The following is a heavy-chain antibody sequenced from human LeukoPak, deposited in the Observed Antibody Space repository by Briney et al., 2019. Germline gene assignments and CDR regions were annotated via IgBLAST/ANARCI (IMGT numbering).Heavy chain of an antibody. CDR1: GFTFSSYE. V-gene: IGHV3-48*03. D-gene: IGHD6-6*01. J-gene: IGHJ5*01. CDR3: TRDPRHFDS. Sequence: GGSLRLSCAASGFTFSSYEMNWVRQAPGKGLEFISYISSSGSILYYADSVKGRFTISRDNAKNSLYLQMSSLRVEDTAVYYCTRDPRHFDSCGQGTLVTVSS. CDR2: ISSSGSIL.